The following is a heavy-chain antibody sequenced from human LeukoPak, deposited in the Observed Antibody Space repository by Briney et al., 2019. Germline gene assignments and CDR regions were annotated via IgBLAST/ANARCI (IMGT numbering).Heavy chain of an antibody. J-gene: IGHJ4*02. CDR3: ARGYCNGATCYGFDY. CDR2: IYYSGST. D-gene: IGHD2-15*01. CDR1: GCSINSGDYY. Sequence: PSQTLSLTCTVSGCSINSGDYYWSWIRQHPGKGLEWIGHIYYSGSTFYNPYLKSRLTISVDNSKNQFSLKLSSVTAADTAVYYCARGYCNGATCYGFDYWGQGTLVTVSS. V-gene: IGHV4-31*03.